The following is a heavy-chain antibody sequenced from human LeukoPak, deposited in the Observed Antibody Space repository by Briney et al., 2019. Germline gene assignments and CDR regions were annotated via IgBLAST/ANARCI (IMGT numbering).Heavy chain of an antibody. D-gene: IGHD3-9*01. V-gene: IGHV3-21*01. CDR2: ISSSSIYI. CDR1: GFTFTRYS. J-gene: IGHJ6*03. CDR3: ARDRDGYDILTGRYYYYMDV. Sequence: GGSLRLSCAASGFTFTRYSMNWVRQAPGKGLEWVSSISSSSIYIYYADSVKGRFTISRDNAKNSLYLQMNSLRAEDTAVYYCARDRDGYDILTGRYYYYMDVWGKGTTVTISS.